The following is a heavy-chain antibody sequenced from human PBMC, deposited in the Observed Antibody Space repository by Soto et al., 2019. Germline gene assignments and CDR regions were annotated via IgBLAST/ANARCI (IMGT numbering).Heavy chain of an antibody. CDR1: GFSFSSYS. D-gene: IGHD2-15*01. CDR2: ISSSSGYI. CDR3: ARDGVAFDY. V-gene: IGHV3-21*01. Sequence: GGSLRLSCAASGFSFSSYSMNWVRQVPGKGLEWVSCISSSSGYIYYADSVKGRFTISRDNAKNSLYLQMDSLRAEDTAVYYCARDGVAFDYWGQGALVTVSS. J-gene: IGHJ4*02.